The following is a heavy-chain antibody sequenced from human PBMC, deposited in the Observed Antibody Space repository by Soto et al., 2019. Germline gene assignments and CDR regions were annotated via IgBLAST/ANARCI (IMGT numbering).Heavy chain of an antibody. CDR2: ISSKPNRTSYYI. V-gene: IGHV3-21*01. D-gene: IGHD5-12*01. CDR1: GFSFSSYS. CDR3: ARDPGYSGFDFDY. J-gene: IGHJ4*02. Sequence: GGSLRLSCAASGFSFSSYSMNWLRQAPGKGLEWVSSISSKPNRTSYYIHYADSVKGRFTVARDDSKSTLSLQMNSLRVEDTAVYYCARDPGYSGFDFDYWGQGTLVTVSS.